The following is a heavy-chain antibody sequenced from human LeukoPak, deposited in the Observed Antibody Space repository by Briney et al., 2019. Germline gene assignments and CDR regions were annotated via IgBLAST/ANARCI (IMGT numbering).Heavy chain of an antibody. Sequence: SETLSLTCTVSGESIKSGGSYCPSIRQHPGKGLEWIEYIYYSGNTYYNPSLKSRLTISIDTSKNNFSLKLSSVSAADTAVYFCARAGGYSSSWYEDAFDVWGQGTKVTVSS. CDR2: IYYSGNT. D-gene: IGHD6-13*01. J-gene: IGHJ3*01. V-gene: IGHV4-31*03. CDR3: ARAGGYSSSWYEDAFDV. CDR1: GESIKSGGSY.